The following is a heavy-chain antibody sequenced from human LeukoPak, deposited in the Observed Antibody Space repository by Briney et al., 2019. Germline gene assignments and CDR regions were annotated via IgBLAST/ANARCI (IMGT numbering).Heavy chain of an antibody. Sequence: PSETLSLTCAVYGGSFSGYYWSWVRQPPGKGLEWIGEINHSGSTNYNPSLKSPVTISVDTSNNQFSLNLSSVTAADTAVYYCARGVAAAGTSFDYWGQGTLVTVSS. CDR1: GGSFSGYY. CDR2: INHSGST. D-gene: IGHD6-13*01. J-gene: IGHJ4*02. CDR3: ARGVAAAGTSFDY. V-gene: IGHV4-34*01.